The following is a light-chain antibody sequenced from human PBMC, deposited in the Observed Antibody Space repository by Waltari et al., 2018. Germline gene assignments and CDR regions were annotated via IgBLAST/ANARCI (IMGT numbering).Light chain of an antibody. CDR2: GAS. J-gene: IGKJ3*01. CDR1: QSVLYSSNNRNY. CDR3: QQYYTTPFT. Sequence: DIVMTQSPDSLAVSLGERATINCKSSQSVLYSSNNRNYLAWYQQKPGQPPKLLIYGASTRESGVPERFSGSGSGTDFTLTISSLQAEDVAVYYCQQYYTTPFTFGPGTKAEIK. V-gene: IGKV4-1*01.